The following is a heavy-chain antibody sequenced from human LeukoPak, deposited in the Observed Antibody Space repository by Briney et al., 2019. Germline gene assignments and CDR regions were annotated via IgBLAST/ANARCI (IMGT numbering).Heavy chain of an antibody. J-gene: IGHJ5*02. D-gene: IGHD6-13*01. CDR1: GGSISSYY. Sequence: SETLSLTCTVSGGSISSYYWSWIRQPPGKGLEWIGYIYYSGSTNYNPSLKSRVTISVDTSKNQFSLKLSSVTAADTAVYYCARLLGIAAAGTLRGNWFDPWGQGTLVTVSS. V-gene: IGHV4-59*08. CDR3: ARLLGIAAAGTLRGNWFDP. CDR2: IYYSGST.